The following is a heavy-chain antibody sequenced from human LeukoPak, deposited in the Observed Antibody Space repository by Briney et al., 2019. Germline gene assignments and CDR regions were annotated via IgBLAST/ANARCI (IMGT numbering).Heavy chain of an antibody. D-gene: IGHD5-12*01. J-gene: IGHJ4*02. Sequence: ASVKASCKASGGTFSSYAISWVRQAPGQGLEWMGRIIPILGIANYAQKFQGRVTITADKSTSTAYMELSSLRSEDTAVYYCAREGGGSEVPNDYWGQGTLVTVSS. V-gene: IGHV1-69*04. CDR2: IIPILGIA. CDR3: AREGGGSEVPNDY. CDR1: GGTFSSYA.